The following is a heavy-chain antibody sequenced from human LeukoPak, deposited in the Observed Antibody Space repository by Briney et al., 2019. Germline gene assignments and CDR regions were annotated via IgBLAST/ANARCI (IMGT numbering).Heavy chain of an antibody. V-gene: IGHV1-24*01. J-gene: IGHJ6*03. CDR3: ATGGSRGQQLGYYYYMDV. D-gene: IGHD6-13*01. CDR2: FDPEDGET. CDR1: GYTLTELS. Sequence: ASVKVSCKVSGYTLTELSMHWVRQAPGKGLEWMGGFDPEDGETIYAQKFQGRVTMTEDTSTDTAYMELGSLRSEDTAVYYCATGGSRGQQLGYYYYMDVWGKGTTVTISS.